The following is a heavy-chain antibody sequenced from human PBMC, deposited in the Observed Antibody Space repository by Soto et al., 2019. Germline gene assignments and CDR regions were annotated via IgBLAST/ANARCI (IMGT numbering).Heavy chain of an antibody. J-gene: IGHJ6*02. CDR2: IIPIFGTA. V-gene: IGHV1-69*13. CDR3: ARDWATEPYYYYGMDV. Sequence: SVKVSCKASGGTFSSYAISWVRHAPGQGLEWMGGIIPIFGTANYAQKFQGRVTITADESTSTAYMELSSLRSEDTAVYYCARDWATEPYYYYGMDVWGQGTTVTVSS. D-gene: IGHD5-12*01. CDR1: GGTFSSYA.